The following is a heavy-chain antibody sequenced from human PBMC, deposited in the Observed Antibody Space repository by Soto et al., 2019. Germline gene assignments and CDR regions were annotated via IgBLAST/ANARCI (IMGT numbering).Heavy chain of an antibody. V-gene: IGHV2-5*02. CDR2: IYWDDTK. CDR3: AHAYGGRSLY. Sequence: QITLKESGPTLVKPTQTLTLTCTFSGFSLPTDRVGVGWIRQPPGKALEWLAVIYWDDTKTYRPSLKSRLTIPKDTSKNQVALTMTDMDPVDTATYYCAHAYGGRSLYWGQGPLVTASS. J-gene: IGHJ4*02. CDR1: GFSLPTDRVG. D-gene: IGHD1-26*01.